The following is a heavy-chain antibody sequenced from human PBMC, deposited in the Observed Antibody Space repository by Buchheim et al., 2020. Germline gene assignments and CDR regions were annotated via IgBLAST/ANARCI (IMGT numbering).Heavy chain of an antibody. V-gene: IGHV3-33*01. Sequence: QVQLVESGGGVVQPGRSLRLSCAASGFTFSSYGMHWVRQAPGKGLEWVAVIWYDGSNKYYADSVKGRFTISRDNSKNTLYLQMNSLRAEDTAVYYCARDGIAAAGTRSYYGMDVWGQGTT. J-gene: IGHJ6*02. CDR2: IWYDGSNK. D-gene: IGHD6-13*01. CDR3: ARDGIAAAGTRSYYGMDV. CDR1: GFTFSSYG.